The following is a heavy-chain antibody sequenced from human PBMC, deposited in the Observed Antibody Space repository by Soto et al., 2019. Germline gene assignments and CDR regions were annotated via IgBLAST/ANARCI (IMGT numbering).Heavy chain of an antibody. V-gene: IGHV3-23*01. D-gene: IGHD6-19*01. Sequence: EVQLLESGGGLVQPGESLRLSCAASGFNFSTYGMTWVRQAPGRGLEWVSAIYPSGGEIYYAAAVMGRFIISRDDSRGSVSLQMDSLRGEDTATYYCVKGGWADNWGPGTLVTVSS. CDR1: GFNFSTYG. CDR3: VKGGWADN. J-gene: IGHJ4*02. CDR2: IYPSGGEI.